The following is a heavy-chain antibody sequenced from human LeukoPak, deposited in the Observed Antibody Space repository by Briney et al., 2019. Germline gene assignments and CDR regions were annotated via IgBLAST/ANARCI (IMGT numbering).Heavy chain of an antibody. CDR2: ISGSSIYI. CDR3: ARALYDSSGYYFDY. D-gene: IGHD3-22*01. CDR1: GFTFSAYS. Sequence: PGGSLRLSCATSGFTFSAYSMNWVRQAPGKGLEWVSSISGSSIYINYADSVKGRFTISSDNAKSSLYLQMNSLRAEDTAVYYCARALYDSSGYYFDYWGQGTLVTVSS. J-gene: IGHJ4*02. V-gene: IGHV3-21*01.